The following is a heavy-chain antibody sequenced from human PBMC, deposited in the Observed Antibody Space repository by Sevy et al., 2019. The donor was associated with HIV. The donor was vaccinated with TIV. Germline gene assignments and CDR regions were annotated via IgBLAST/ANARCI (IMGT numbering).Heavy chain of an antibody. CDR3: ARDQAAAGQYYYYGMDV. CDR2: INPSGGST. Sequence: ASVKVSCKASGYTFTSYYMHWVRQAPGQGLEWMGIINPSGGSTSYAQKFQGRVTMTRDTSTSTVYMELSSLRSEDTAVYYCARDQAAAGQYYYYGMDVWGQGTTVTVSS. CDR1: GYTFTSYY. D-gene: IGHD6-13*01. V-gene: IGHV1-46*01. J-gene: IGHJ6*02.